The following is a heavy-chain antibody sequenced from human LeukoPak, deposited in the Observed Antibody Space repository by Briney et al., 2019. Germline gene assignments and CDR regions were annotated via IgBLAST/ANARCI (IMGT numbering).Heavy chain of an antibody. CDR1: GLTLSTYS. CDR3: AKDYYYDPVDAFDV. J-gene: IGHJ3*01. V-gene: IGHV3-23*01. D-gene: IGHD3-22*01. Sequence: GRSLRLSRVVSGLTLSTYSMSWVRHAPGRGWEWVSCISASYGSTYYADSVKDRFTISRDNSKNTLYLQMNSLRAGDTAVYYCAKDYYYDPVDAFDVWGQGTMVSVSS. CDR2: ISASYGST.